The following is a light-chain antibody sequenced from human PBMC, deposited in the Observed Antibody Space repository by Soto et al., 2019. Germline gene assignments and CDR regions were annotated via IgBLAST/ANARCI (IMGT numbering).Light chain of an antibody. V-gene: IGLV2-8*01. CDR1: SSDVGSSNY. CDR3: SSYAGSNKV. CDR2: EVN. Sequence: QSVLTQPPSASGSPGQSVTISCTETSSDVGSSNYVSWYQHHPGKAPEVIIYEVNKRPSGVPDRFSGSKSGNTASLTVSGLQAEDEADYYCSSYAGSNKVFGGGTKLTV. J-gene: IGLJ2*01.